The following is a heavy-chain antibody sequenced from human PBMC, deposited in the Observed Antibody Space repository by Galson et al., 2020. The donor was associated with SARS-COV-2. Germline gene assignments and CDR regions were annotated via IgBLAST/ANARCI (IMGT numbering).Heavy chain of an antibody. CDR2: IWYDGSNK. V-gene: IGHV3-33*01. Sequence: GESLKISCAASGFTFSSYGMHWVRQAPGKGLEWVAVIWYDGSNKYYADSVKGRFTISRDNSKNTLYLQMNSLRAEDTAVYYCARDLGIAVADPGVDYWGQGTLVTVSS. CDR3: ARDLGIAVADPGVDY. D-gene: IGHD6-19*01. J-gene: IGHJ4*02. CDR1: GFTFSSYG.